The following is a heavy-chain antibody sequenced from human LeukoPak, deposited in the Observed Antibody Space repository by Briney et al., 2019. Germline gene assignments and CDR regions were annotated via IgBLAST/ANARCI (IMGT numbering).Heavy chain of an antibody. CDR2: ISGSGSTI. CDR1: AFTFSSYE. V-gene: IGHV3-48*03. D-gene: IGHD3-16*02. J-gene: IGHJ4*02. Sequence: GGSLRLSCAASAFTFSSYEMNWVRQAPGKGLEWVSYISGSGSTIYYADSVKGRFTISRDNAKNSLHLQMNSLRAEDTAVYYCARERVVRFDSWAQGTLVTVSS. CDR3: ARERVVRFDS.